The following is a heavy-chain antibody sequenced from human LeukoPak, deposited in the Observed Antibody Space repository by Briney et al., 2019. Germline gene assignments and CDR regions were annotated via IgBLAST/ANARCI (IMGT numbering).Heavy chain of an antibody. CDR2: IYYSGST. J-gene: IGHJ3*02. CDR3: ARENILPLALDI. CDR1: GGSISSYY. D-gene: IGHD2/OR15-2a*01. V-gene: IGHV4-59*01. Sequence: PSETLSLTCTVSGGSISSYYWSWIRQPPGKGLEWIGYIYYSGSTNYNPSLKSRVTISVDTSKNQFSLKLSSVTAADTAVYYCARENILPLALDIWAKGQWSPSLQ.